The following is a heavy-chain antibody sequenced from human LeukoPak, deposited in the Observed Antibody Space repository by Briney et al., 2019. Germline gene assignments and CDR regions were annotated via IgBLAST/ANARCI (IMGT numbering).Heavy chain of an antibody. Sequence: GGSLRLSCAASGFTFSSYAMSWVRQAPGKGLEWVSFNSGGNTHYSDSVKGRFTISRDNSKNTLYLQMNSLRAEDTAVYYCARRAGEYSHPYDYWGQGTLVTVSS. CDR2: NSGGNT. D-gene: IGHD4-17*01. J-gene: IGHJ4*02. V-gene: IGHV3-23*01. CDR1: GFTFSSYA. CDR3: ARRAGEYSHPYDY.